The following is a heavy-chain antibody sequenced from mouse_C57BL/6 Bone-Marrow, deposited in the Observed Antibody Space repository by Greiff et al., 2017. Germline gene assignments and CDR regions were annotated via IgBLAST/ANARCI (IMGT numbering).Heavy chain of an antibody. J-gene: IGHJ3*01. CDR1: GFTFSSYA. D-gene: IGHD2-2*01. V-gene: IGHV5-4*03. CDR3: ASGVYGYPAWFAY. Sequence: EVKLVESGGGLVKPGGSLKLSCAASGFTFSSYAMSWVRQTPEKRLEWVATISDGGSYTYYPDNVKGRFTISRDNAKNNLYLQRSHLKSEDTDMYYGASGVYGYPAWFAYWCQGTLVTVSA. CDR2: ISDGGSYT.